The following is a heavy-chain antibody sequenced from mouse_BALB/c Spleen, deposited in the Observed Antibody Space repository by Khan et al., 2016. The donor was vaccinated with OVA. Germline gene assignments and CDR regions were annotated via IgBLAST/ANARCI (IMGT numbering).Heavy chain of an antibody. CDR3: IRSGYGSFAF. J-gene: IGHJ3*01. CDR2: IYPNSGGT. D-gene: IGHD1-2*01. V-gene: IGHV1S29*02. Sequence: VQLQQSGPELVKPGASVKISCKASGYTFTDNNMDWVKQSHGKSLEWIGYIYPNSGGTGYNQKFKTKATLTVDISSSTAYMELRSLTSEDSAVYYCIRSGYGSFAFWGQGTLVTVSA. CDR1: GYTFTDNN.